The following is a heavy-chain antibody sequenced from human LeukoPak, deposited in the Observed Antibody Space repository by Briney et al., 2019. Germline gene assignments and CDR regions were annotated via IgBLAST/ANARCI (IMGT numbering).Heavy chain of an antibody. CDR1: GYTFTSYY. V-gene: IGHV1-46*01. J-gene: IGHJ4*02. Sequence: ASVKVSCKASGYTFTSYYMHWVRQAPGQGLEWMGIINPSGGSTSYAQKFQGRVTMTRDMSTSTVYMELSSLRAEDTAVYYCAKDAPRSSGWFFLDYWGQGTLVTVSS. CDR2: INPSGGST. D-gene: IGHD6-19*01. CDR3: AKDAPRSSGWFFLDY.